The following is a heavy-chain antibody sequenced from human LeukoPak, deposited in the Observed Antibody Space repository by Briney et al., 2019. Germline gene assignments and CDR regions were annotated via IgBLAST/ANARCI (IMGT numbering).Heavy chain of an antibody. J-gene: IGHJ4*02. CDR2: ISKSSTYI. V-gene: IGHV3-21*01. CDR3: ARGSGVHY. CDR1: GFTLRTYS. Sequence: GGSLRLSCAASGFTLRTYSMNWVRQAPGKGLEWVASISKSSTYIYYADSAKGRFTISRDNSNNSLYLQMNSLGVDDTAVYYCARGSGVHYWGQGTLLIVSS. D-gene: IGHD3-10*01.